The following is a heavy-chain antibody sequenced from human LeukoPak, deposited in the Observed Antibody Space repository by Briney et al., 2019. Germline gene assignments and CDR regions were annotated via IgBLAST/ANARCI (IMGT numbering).Heavy chain of an antibody. Sequence: PGGSLRLSCAASGFTFSSCWMSWVRQAPGKGLEWVANIKQDGSEKYYVDSVKGRFTISRDNAKNSLYLQMNSLRAEDTAVYYCARDLNCSGGSCYSWTFDYWGQGTLVTVSS. D-gene: IGHD2-15*01. CDR1: GFTFSSCW. J-gene: IGHJ4*02. CDR3: ARDLNCSGGSCYSWTFDY. CDR2: IKQDGSEK. V-gene: IGHV3-7*01.